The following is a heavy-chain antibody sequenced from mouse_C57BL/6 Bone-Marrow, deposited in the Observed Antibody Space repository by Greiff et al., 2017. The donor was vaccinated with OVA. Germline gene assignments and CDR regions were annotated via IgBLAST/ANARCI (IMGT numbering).Heavy chain of an antibody. V-gene: IGHV7-3*01. CDR1: GFTFTDYY. CDR2: IRNKANGYTT. D-gene: IGHD3-2*02. CDR3: ARGTQATPFAW. Sequence: EVQLVESGGGLVQPGGSLSLSCAASGFTFTDYYMSWVRQPPGKALEWLGFIRNKANGYTTEYSASVKGRFTISRDNSQSILYLQMNALRAEDSATYYCARGTQATPFAWWGQGTLVTVSA. J-gene: IGHJ3*01.